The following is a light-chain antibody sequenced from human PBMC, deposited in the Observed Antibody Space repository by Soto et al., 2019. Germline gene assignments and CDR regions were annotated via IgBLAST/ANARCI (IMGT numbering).Light chain of an antibody. CDR1: RTDVGGYNF. CDR3: CSYVSSKTYV. J-gene: IGLJ1*01. CDR2: EVS. V-gene: IGLV2-14*01. Sequence: QSALTQPASVSGSPGQSITISCTGTRTDVGGYNFVSWYQQHPGKAPKLIIYEVSNRPSGVSNRFSGSKSDNTASLTISGLQAEDEADYYCCSYVSSKTYVFXTGTKLTVL.